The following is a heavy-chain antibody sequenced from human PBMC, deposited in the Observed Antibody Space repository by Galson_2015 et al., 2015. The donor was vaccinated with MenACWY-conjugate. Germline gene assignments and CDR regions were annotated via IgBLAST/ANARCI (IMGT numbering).Heavy chain of an antibody. J-gene: IGHJ3*02. D-gene: IGHD5-12*01. CDR3: TGAYSGSARDAFEK. V-gene: IGHV5-51*01. CDR1: GYRSTNYW. Sequence: QSGAEVKKPGESLRISCQVSGYRSTNYWVGWVRQVAGEGLEWMGIIFVGDSETRYRPSFQGHVTMSADKSINTAYLQWSSLRASDAAMYYCTGAYSGSARDAFEKWGQGTRVTV. CDR2: IFVGDSET.